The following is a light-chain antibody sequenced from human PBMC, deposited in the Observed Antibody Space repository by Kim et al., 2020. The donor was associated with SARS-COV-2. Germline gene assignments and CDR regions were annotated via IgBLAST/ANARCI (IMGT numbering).Light chain of an antibody. CDR1: QGISSW. V-gene: IGKV1-12*01. CDR2: AAS. CDR3: QQANSVPWT. J-gene: IGKJ1*01. Sequence: DIQLTQSPPSVSASVGDRVTITCRASQGISSWLDWYQQKPGKAPKLLIYAASSLQSGVPSRFSGSGSGTDFTLTISSLQPEDFATYYWQQANSVPWTFGQGTKVDIK.